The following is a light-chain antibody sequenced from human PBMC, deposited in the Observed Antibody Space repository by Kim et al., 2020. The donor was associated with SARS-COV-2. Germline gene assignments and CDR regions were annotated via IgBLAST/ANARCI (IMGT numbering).Light chain of an antibody. CDR2: DAS. J-gene: IGKJ4*01. Sequence: LSPGERTTLSCRSSQSFSCYLAWYQQKPGQAPRLLIYDASNRATGIPARFSGSGSGTDFTLTISRLEPEDFAVYYCQQRSNWPLTFGGGTKVDIK. CDR3: QQRSNWPLT. CDR1: QSFSCY. V-gene: IGKV3-11*01.